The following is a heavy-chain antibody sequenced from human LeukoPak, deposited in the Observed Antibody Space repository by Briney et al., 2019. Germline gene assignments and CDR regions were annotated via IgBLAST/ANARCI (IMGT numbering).Heavy chain of an antibody. V-gene: IGHV3-30*04. CDR1: GFTFCSYA. CDR3: AREYCSGGSCSYFDY. D-gene: IGHD2-15*01. J-gene: IGHJ4*02. Sequence: GGTLRLSCAASGFTFCSYAMHWVRQAPGKGLEWVAVISYDGSNKYYADSVKGRFTISRDNSKNTLYLQMNSLRAEDTAVYYCAREYCSGGSCSYFDYWGQGTLVTVSS. CDR2: ISYDGSNK.